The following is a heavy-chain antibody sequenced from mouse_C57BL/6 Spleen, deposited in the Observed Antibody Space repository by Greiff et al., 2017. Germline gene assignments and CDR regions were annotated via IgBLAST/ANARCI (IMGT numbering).Heavy chain of an antibody. V-gene: IGHV1-15*01. Sequence: LQESGAELVRPGASVTLSCKASGYTFTDYEMHWVKQTPVHGLEWIGAIDPETGGTAYNQKFKGKAILTADKSSSTAYMELRSLTSEDSAVYYCTRVGYFWFAYWGQGTLVTVSA. CDR2: IDPETGGT. J-gene: IGHJ3*01. CDR1: GYTFTDYE. CDR3: TRVGYFWFAY. D-gene: IGHD2-3*01.